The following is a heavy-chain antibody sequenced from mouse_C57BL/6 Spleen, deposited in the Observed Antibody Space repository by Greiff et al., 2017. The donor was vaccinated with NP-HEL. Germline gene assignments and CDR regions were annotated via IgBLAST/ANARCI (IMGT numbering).Heavy chain of an antibody. Sequence: DVKLVESGPVLVKPGASVKMSCKASGYTFTDYYMNWVKQSHGKSLEWIGVINPYNGGTSYNQKFKGKATLTVDKSSSTAYMELNSLTSEDSAVYYCARNPLYYYGSSPYYYAMDYWGQGTSVTVSS. J-gene: IGHJ4*01. D-gene: IGHD1-1*01. V-gene: IGHV1-19*01. CDR3: ARNPLYYYGSSPYYYAMDY. CDR2: INPYNGGT. CDR1: GYTFTDYY.